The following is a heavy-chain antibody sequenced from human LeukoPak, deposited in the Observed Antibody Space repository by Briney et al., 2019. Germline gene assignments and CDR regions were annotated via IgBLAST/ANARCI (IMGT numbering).Heavy chain of an antibody. Sequence: ASVKVSCKASGYTFTNNYLHWVRQATGQGLEWMGWMNPKSGNTGSAQRFQGRVTMTRDTSISTAYMELSSLRSEDTAVYYCARVWGAIDYWGQGTLVTVSS. CDR2: MNPKSGNT. J-gene: IGHJ4*02. CDR3: ARVWGAIDY. V-gene: IGHV1-8*02. D-gene: IGHD1-26*01. CDR1: GYTFTNNY.